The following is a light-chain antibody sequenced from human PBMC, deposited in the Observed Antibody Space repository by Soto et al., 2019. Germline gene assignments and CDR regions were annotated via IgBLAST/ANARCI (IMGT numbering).Light chain of an antibody. J-gene: IGLJ2*01. CDR2: EVS. CDR1: SSDVGDYNY. CDR3: SSNAGSNNVV. V-gene: IGLV2-8*01. Sequence: QSALTQPPSASGTPGQSVTIPCTGTSSDVGDYNYVSWYQQHPGKAPKLVIYEVSRRPSGVPDRFSGSKSGNTASLTVSGRQAEDEADYYCSSNAGSNNVVFGGGTKVTVL.